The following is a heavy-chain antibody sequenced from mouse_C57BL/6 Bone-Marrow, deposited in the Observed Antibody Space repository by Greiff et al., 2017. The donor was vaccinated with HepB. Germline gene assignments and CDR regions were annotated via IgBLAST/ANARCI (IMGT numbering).Heavy chain of an antibody. V-gene: IGHV1-18*01. CDR2: INPNNGGT. Sequence: EVQLQQSGPELVKPGASVKIPCKASGYTFTDYNMDWVKQSHGKSLEWIGDINPNNGGTNYNQKFKGKATLTVDKSSSTAYMELRSLTSEDTAVYYCARWGTYDGYQDYFDYWGQGTTLTVSS. D-gene: IGHD2-3*01. J-gene: IGHJ2*01. CDR1: GYTFTDYN. CDR3: ARWGTYDGYQDYFDY.